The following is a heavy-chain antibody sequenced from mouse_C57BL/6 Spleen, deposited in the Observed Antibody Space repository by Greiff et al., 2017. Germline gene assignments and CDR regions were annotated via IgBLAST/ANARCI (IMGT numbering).Heavy chain of an antibody. D-gene: IGHD2-4*01. J-gene: IGHJ3*01. CDR2: IDPSDSYT. CDR1: GYTFTSYW. Sequence: QVQLQQPGAELVRPGTSVKLSCKASGYTFTSYWMHWVKQRPGQGLEWIGVIDPSDSYTNYNQTFKGKATLTVDTSSSTAYMQLSSLTSEDSAVYYCANYYDLFAYWGQGTLVTVSA. CDR3: ANYYDLFAY. V-gene: IGHV1-59*01.